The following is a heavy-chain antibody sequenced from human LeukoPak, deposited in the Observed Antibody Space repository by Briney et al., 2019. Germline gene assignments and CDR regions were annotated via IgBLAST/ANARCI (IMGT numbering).Heavy chain of an antibody. V-gene: IGHV3-23*01. D-gene: IGHD4-17*01. CDR2: ISGSGGNT. CDR3: ARGLPSTVTTFVDRPNWFDP. J-gene: IGHJ5*02. Sequence: PGESLRLSCVASGFTFSTYAMSWVRQAPGKGLEWVSGISGSGGNTYYADSVKGRFTISRDNAKNTLYLQMNSLRAEDAAVYYCARGLPSTVTTFVDRPNWFDPWGQGTLVTVSS. CDR1: GFTFSTYA.